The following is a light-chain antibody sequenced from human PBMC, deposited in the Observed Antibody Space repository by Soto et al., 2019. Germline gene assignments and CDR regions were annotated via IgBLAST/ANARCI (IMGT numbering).Light chain of an antibody. V-gene: IGKV3-20*01. J-gene: IGKJ2*01. CDR2: GAS. Sequence: ETVLTQSPGTLSLSPGERATLSCRASQSVSSSYLAWYQQKHGQAPRLLIYGASSRATGIPDRFSGSGSGTDLTITISRLEPEDFAVNCCQQYGSSPPYTFGQGTELEIK. CDR1: QSVSSSY. CDR3: QQYGSSPPYT.